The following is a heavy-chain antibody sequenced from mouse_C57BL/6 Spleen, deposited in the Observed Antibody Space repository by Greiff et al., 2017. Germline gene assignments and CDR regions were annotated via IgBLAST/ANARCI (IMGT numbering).Heavy chain of an antibody. V-gene: IGHV1-7*01. D-gene: IGHD1-1*01. CDR1: GYTFTSYW. CDR3: VSDYGSSYRYFDV. Sequence: VQLQQSGAELAKPGASVKLSCKASGYTFTSYWMHWVKQRPGQGLDWIGYINPSSGYTKYTQQFQGKATLTADKSSSTAYMQLSSLTYEDSAVYYCVSDYGSSYRYFDVWGTGTTVTVSS. J-gene: IGHJ1*03. CDR2: INPSSGYT.